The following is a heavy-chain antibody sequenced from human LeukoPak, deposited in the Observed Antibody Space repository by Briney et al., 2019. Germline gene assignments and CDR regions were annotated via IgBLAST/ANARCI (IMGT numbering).Heavy chain of an antibody. Sequence: GESLKISCKGSGYSFTSYWIGWVRQMPGKGLEWMGVIYPADSDTRYSPSFQGQVTISVDKSITTAYLQWSSLKASDTAMYYGARSYFDSSGYYYAGYWGQGTLVTVSS. D-gene: IGHD3-22*01. J-gene: IGHJ4*02. V-gene: IGHV5-51*01. CDR3: ARSYFDSSGYYYAGY. CDR2: IYPADSDT. CDR1: GYSFTSYW.